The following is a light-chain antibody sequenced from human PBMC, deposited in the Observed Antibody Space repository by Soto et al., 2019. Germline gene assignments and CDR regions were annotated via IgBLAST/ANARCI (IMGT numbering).Light chain of an antibody. CDR2: GAS. CDR1: QIVGSK. J-gene: IGKJ4*01. V-gene: IGKV3D-15*01. CDR3: QQYNNWPLT. Sequence: EVVMTQSPGTLSVSPGERATLSCRASQIVGSKLAWYQQKPGQAPRLLISGASTRATGIPARFSGSGSGTEFTLTINSLQSEDFAVDFCQQYNNWPLTFGGGTKVEI.